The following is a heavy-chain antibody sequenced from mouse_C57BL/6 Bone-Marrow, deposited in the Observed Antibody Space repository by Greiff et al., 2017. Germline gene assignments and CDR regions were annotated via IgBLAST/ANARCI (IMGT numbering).Heavy chain of an antibody. CDR1: GFNIKDDY. CDR2: IDPENGDT. CDR3: TTFYDYSYYFDY. V-gene: IGHV14-4*01. J-gene: IGHJ2*01. Sequence: VQLQQSGAELVRPGASVKLSCTASGFNIKDDYMHWVKQRPEQGLEWIGWIDPENGDTEYASQFQGKATITADTSSNTAYLQLSSLTSEDTAVYYCTTFYDYSYYFDYWGQGTTLTVSS. D-gene: IGHD2-4*01.